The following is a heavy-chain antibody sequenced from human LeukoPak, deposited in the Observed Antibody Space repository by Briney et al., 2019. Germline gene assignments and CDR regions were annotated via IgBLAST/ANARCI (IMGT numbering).Heavy chain of an antibody. Sequence: GSLRLSCGASGFTFSNYAMSWVRQPPGKGLEWIGEISLSGSTNYNPSLRSRVTISLDKSNNQFSLKLTSVTAADTAVYYCASRWVLTGEPYWGQGTLVTVSS. CDR2: ISLSGST. CDR1: GFTFSNYAM. V-gene: IGHV4-4*02. J-gene: IGHJ4*02. CDR3: ASRWVLTGEPY. D-gene: IGHD7-27*01.